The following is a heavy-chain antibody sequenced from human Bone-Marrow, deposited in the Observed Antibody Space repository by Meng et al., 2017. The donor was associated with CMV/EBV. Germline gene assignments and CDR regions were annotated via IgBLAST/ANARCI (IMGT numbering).Heavy chain of an antibody. V-gene: IGHV4-59*01. CDR3: ARLKLSAYYYYGMDV. CDR1: GGSISSYY. D-gene: IGHD1-7*01. Sequence: ESLKISCTVSGGSISSYYWSWIRQPPGKGLEWIGYIYYSGSTNYNPSLKSRVTISVDTSKNQFSLKLSSVTAADTAVYYCARLKLSAYYYYGMDVWGQGTTVTVSS. J-gene: IGHJ6*02. CDR2: IYYSGST.